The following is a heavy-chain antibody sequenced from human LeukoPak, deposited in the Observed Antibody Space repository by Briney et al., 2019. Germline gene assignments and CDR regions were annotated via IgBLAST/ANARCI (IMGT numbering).Heavy chain of an antibody. CDR3: AREIGNWNYIDY. Sequence: NPSETLSLTCTVSGGSLSSYYWSWIRQPAGKGLEWIGRIHTNGNTNYNPSLKSRVTMSVDTSKSQFSLKLTSGTAADTAVYYCAREIGNWNYIDYWGQGTLVTVSS. J-gene: IGHJ4*02. V-gene: IGHV4-4*07. D-gene: IGHD1-1*01. CDR1: GGSLSSYY. CDR2: IHTNGNT.